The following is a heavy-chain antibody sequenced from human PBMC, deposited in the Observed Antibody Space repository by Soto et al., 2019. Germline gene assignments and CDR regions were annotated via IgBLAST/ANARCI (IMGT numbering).Heavy chain of an antibody. J-gene: IGHJ4*02. Sequence: QLQLQESGPGLVKPSETLSLTCTVSGGSISSSSYYWGWIRQPPGQGLEWIGSIYYSGSTYYNPSLKSRVPISVATSKYQFSLKLRSVAAADTAVYYCARPKRYCSGGSCYSPFGEYWGQGTLVTVSS. CDR3: ARPKRYCSGGSCYSPFGEY. CDR1: GGSISSSSYY. CDR2: IYYSGST. D-gene: IGHD2-15*01. V-gene: IGHV4-39*01.